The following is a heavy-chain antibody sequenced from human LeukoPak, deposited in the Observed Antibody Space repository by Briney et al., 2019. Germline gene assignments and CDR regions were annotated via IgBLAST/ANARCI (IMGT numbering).Heavy chain of an antibody. V-gene: IGHV4-4*07. CDR3: ARDFPGCSSGWPSWFDY. CDR1: GGSISSYY. J-gene: IGHJ4*02. D-gene: IGHD6-19*01. Sequence: PSETLSLTCTVSGGSISSYYWSWIRQPAGKGLEWIGRIYTSGSTNYNPSLKSRVTISVDKSKNQFSLKLSSVTAADTAVYYCARDFPGCSSGWPSWFDYWGQGTLVTVSS. CDR2: IYTSGST.